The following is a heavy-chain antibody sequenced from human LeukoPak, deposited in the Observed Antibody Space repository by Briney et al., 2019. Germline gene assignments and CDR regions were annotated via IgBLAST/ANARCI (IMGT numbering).Heavy chain of an antibody. CDR3: ARDPNGDYIGAFEF. V-gene: IGHV3-23*01. J-gene: IGHJ3*01. CDR2: LRGNGDT. D-gene: IGHD4-17*01. Sequence: GGSLTLSCAASGFTFSSYAMSWVREAPARGLEWVSSLRGNGDTFYADSVKGRFTISRDNSKNTLYLQMNSLRAEDTAQYFCARDPNGDYIGAFEFWGRGTVVTVSS. CDR1: GFTFSSYA.